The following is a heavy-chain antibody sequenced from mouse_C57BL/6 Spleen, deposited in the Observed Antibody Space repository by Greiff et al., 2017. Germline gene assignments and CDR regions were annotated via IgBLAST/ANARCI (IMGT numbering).Heavy chain of an antibody. CDR3: AREGWDYDVDD. Sequence: VQLQQSGPELVKPGASVKISCKASGYAFSSSWMNWVKQRPGKGLEWIGRIYPGDGDTNYNGKFKGKATLTADKSSSTAYMQLSSLTSEDSAVYFCAREGWDYDVDDWGQGTTLTVSS. D-gene: IGHD2-4*01. J-gene: IGHJ2*01. V-gene: IGHV1-82*01. CDR2: IYPGDGDT. CDR1: GYAFSSSW.